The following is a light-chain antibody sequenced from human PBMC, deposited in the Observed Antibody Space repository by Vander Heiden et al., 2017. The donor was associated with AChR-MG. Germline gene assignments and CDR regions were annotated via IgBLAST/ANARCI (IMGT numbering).Light chain of an antibody. CDR3: QQYNSYPWT. J-gene: IGKJ1*01. CDR2: DAS. CDR1: QSISSW. V-gene: IGKV1-5*01. Sequence: DIQMTQSPSTLSAFVGDRVTITCRASQSISSWLAWYQQKPGKAPKLLIYDASSLKSGVPSRFSGSGSGTEFTLTISSLQPDDFATYNCQQYNSYPWTFGQGTKVEIK.